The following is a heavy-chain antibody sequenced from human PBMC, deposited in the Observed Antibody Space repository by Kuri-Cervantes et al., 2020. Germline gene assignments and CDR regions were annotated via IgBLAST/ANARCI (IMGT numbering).Heavy chain of an antibody. CDR3: ARETVIAALDY. J-gene: IGHJ4*02. Sequence: GGSLRLSCAASGFTVSSNYMSWVRQAPGKGLEWVSVIYSCGSTYYADSVKGRFTISRDNSKNTLYLQMNSLRAEDTAVYYCARETVIAALDYWGQGTLVTVSS. CDR1: GFTVSSNY. V-gene: IGHV3-66*03. CDR2: IYSCGST. D-gene: IGHD6-13*01.